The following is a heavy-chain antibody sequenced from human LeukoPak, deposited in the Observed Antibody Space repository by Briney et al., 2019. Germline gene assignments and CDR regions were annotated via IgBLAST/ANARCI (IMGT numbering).Heavy chain of an antibody. J-gene: IGHJ4*02. D-gene: IGHD3-10*01. Sequence: GSLRLSCAASGFTFTSYAMSWVRQAPGKGLEWVSAISGNGGSTYYADSVKGRFTISRDNSKNTLYLQMNSLRAEDTAIYYCAKRRADYYGSGRGLNYFDYWGQGTLVTVSS. CDR3: AKRRADYYGSGRGLNYFDY. CDR2: ISGNGGST. V-gene: IGHV3-23*01. CDR1: GFTFTSYA.